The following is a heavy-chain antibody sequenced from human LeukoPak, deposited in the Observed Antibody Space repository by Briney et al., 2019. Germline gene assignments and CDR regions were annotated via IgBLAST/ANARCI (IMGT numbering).Heavy chain of an antibody. Sequence: SETLSLTCTVSGGSISSGSYYWGWIRQPPGKGLEWIGSIYYGGSTYNNPSIKSRVLKSRVTISVDTSKNQFSLELNSVTAADTAVYYCARDPSVAAAGNNWFDPWGQGTLVTVSS. V-gene: IGHV4-39*07. CDR3: ARDPSVAAAGNNWFDP. J-gene: IGHJ5*02. CDR1: GGSISSGSYY. D-gene: IGHD6-13*01. CDR2: IYYGGST.